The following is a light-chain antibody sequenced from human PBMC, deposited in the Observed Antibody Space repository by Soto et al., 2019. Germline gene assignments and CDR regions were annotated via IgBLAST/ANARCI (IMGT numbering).Light chain of an antibody. CDR1: QAININ. Sequence: DIQLTQSPSFLSASLVDRVNITCRASQAININLAWYQQKSGKAPKLLLYAASNLQSGVPSRFSGSLSGTDLTLPICTLQPGDFATYYCQQLNSYPLSFGGWTKVHI. V-gene: IGKV1-9*01. CDR3: QQLNSYPLS. CDR2: AAS. J-gene: IGKJ4*01.